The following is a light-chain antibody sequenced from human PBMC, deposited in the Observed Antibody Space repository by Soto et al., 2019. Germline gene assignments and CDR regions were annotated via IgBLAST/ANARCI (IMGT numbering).Light chain of an antibody. CDR1: SSNIGKNY. J-gene: IGLJ1*01. Sequence: HSVLTQPPSVSAAPGQKVTFSCSGSSSNIGKNYVSWYQQVPGTAPKLLIYEDNKRRSGIPDRFSGSKSGTSATLGITGLQTGDEADYYCGTWDSSLSVFVFGTGTKLTVL. CDR3: GTWDSSLSVFV. V-gene: IGLV1-51*02. CDR2: EDN.